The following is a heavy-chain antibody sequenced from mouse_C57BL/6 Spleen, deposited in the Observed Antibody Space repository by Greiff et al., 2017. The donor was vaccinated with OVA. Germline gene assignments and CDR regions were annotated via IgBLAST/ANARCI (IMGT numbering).Heavy chain of an antibody. CDR2: IDPNSGGT. D-gene: IGHD2-3*01. V-gene: IGHV1-72*01. CDR1: GYTFTSYW. Sequence: QVQLKQPGAELVKPGASVKLSCKASGYTFTSYWMHWVKQRPGRGLEWIGRIDPNSGGTKYNEKFKSKATLTVDKPSSTAYMQLSSLTSEDSAVYYCARRLGLDDGYYDFDYWGQGTTLTVSS. J-gene: IGHJ2*01. CDR3: ARRLGLDDGYYDFDY.